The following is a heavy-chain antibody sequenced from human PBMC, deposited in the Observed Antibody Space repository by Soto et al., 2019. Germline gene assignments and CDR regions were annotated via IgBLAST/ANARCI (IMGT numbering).Heavy chain of an antibody. V-gene: IGHV3-74*01. Sequence: EVQLVESGGGLVQPGGSLRLSCAASGFTFFAYWINWVRQVPGKGLVWVSRINSDGSHTSYADSVRGRFTISRDNSKNTVNLQMNSHTAEDTAVAYCATEYVYADYGCENGFDSWGQGSLVTVSS. CDR2: INSDGSHT. J-gene: IGHJ5*01. CDR3: ATEYVYADYGCENGFDS. CDR1: GFTFFAYW. D-gene: IGHD4-17*01.